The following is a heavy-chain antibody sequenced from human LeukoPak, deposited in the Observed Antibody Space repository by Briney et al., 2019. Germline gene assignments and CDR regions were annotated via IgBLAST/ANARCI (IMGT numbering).Heavy chain of an antibody. V-gene: IGHV4-39*07. Sequence: SETLSLTCTVSGGSISSSSYYWGWIRQPPGRGLEWIGSIYYSRSTYYNPSLKSRVTISVDTSKTQFSLKLSYVTAADTAVYYCARGQRAITIFRVADPFPFDYWGQGTLVTVSS. CDR2: IYYSRST. CDR3: ARGQRAITIFRVADPFPFDY. J-gene: IGHJ4*02. D-gene: IGHD3-3*01. CDR1: GGSISSSSYY.